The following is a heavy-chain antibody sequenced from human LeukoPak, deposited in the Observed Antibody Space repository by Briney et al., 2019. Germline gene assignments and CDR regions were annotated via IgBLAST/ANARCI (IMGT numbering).Heavy chain of an antibody. D-gene: IGHD3-9*01. CDR2: IYYSGST. J-gene: IGHJ4*02. Sequence: SETLSLTCTVSGGSISSSSYYWGWIRQPPGKGLEWIGSIYYSGSTYYNPSLKSRVTISVDTSKNQFSLKLSSVTAADTAVYYCARRDYDILTGYYPFDYWGQGTLVTVSS. CDR3: ARRDYDILTGYYPFDY. V-gene: IGHV4-39*01. CDR1: GGSISSSSYY.